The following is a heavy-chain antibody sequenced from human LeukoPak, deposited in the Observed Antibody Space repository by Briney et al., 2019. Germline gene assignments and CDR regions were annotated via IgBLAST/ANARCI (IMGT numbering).Heavy chain of an antibody. V-gene: IGHV1-46*01. CDR1: GYTFTSYY. CDR2: INPIGDST. CDR3: ARAMEGDMVRGLMSNYYSMDV. Sequence: SVKVSCKASGYTFTSYYMHWVPHAPGQGREWRGIINPIGDSTSYTQKFQGRVTITRDTPTSTLYIELSSLRSEDTAVYYCARAMEGDMVRGLMSNYYSMDVSGKGNTVTASS. J-gene: IGHJ6*04. D-gene: IGHD3-10*01.